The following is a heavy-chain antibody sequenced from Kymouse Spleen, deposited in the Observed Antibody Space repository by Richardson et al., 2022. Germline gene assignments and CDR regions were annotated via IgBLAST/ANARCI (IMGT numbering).Heavy chain of an antibody. CDR3: AREGSSWRYFDY. Sequence: EVQLVESGGGLVKPGGSLRLSCAASGFTFSSYSMNWVRQAPGKGLEWVSSISSSSSYIYYADSVKGRFTISRDNAKNSLYLQMNSLRAEDTAVYYCAREGSSWRYFDYWGQGTLVTVSS. J-gene: IGHJ4*02. D-gene: IGHD6-13*01. V-gene: IGHV3-21*03. CDR1: GFTFSSYS. CDR2: ISSSSSYI.